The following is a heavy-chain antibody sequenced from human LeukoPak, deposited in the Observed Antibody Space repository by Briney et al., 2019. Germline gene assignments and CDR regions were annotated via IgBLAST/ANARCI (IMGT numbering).Heavy chain of an antibody. CDR2: IYYTGST. D-gene: IGHD6-6*01. Sequence: PETLSLTCSVSGGSISSLYWSWIRQPPGKGREWVGYIYYTGSTNYNPSLKSRVTMSVDMSKNQFSLRLSSVTAADTAVYYCARHRAYSSSSPFDYWGQGTLSPSPQ. V-gene: IGHV4-59*08. J-gene: IGHJ4*02. CDR3: ARHRAYSSSSPFDY. CDR1: GGSISSLY.